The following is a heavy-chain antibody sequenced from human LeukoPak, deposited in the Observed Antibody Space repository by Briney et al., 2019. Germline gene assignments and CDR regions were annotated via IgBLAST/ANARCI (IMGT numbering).Heavy chain of an antibody. D-gene: IGHD4-11*01. CDR3: ARPYRYYYYYMDV. V-gene: IGHV3-48*03. Sequence: QPGGSLRLSCAASGFTFSSYEMNWVRQAPGKGPEWVSYISSSGSTIYYADSVKGRFTISRDNAKNSLYLQMNSLRAEDTSVYYCARPYRYYYYYMDVWGKGTTVTVSS. CDR2: ISSSGSTI. CDR1: GFTFSSYE. J-gene: IGHJ6*03.